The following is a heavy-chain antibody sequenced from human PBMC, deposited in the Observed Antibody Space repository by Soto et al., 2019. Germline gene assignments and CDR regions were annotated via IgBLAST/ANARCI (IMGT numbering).Heavy chain of an antibody. D-gene: IGHD2-2*01. CDR3: ARGRGCSTGCHNVDY. Sequence: EVQLVESGGGLVQPGGSLRLSCAASGFTFSSYWMSWVRQAPGKGLEWVANIKQDGSEKYYVDSVKGRFTISRDNAKNSLYLQMNSLRAEDTAVYYCARGRGCSTGCHNVDYCGQGTLVTVSS. CDR1: GFTFSSYW. J-gene: IGHJ4*02. CDR2: IKQDGSEK. V-gene: IGHV3-7*04.